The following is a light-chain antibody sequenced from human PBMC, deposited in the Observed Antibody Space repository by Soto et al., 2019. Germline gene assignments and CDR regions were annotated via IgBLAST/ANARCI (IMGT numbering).Light chain of an antibody. CDR2: NVS. J-gene: IGLJ1*01. Sequence: QSALTQPASVSGSPGQSITISCTGTSSDVGGHNSVSWYQQHPGKAPKLMIYNVSNRPSGVSNRFSGSKSGNTVSLTISGLLAEDEADYYCTSYTSSSTYVFGAGTKVTVL. V-gene: IGLV2-14*01. CDR3: TSYTSSSTYV. CDR1: SSDVGGHNS.